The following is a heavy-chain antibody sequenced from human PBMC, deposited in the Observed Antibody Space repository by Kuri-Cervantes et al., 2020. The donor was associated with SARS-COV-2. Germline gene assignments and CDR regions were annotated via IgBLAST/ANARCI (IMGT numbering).Heavy chain of an antibody. CDR2: ISGSGGST. Sequence: GGSLRLSCAASGFTFSSYAMSWARQAPGKGLEWVSAISGSGGSTYYADSVKGRFTISRNNVESTMYLEMNSLRAEDTAVYYCARDISGLYSDYWGQGTLVTVSS. CDR1: GFTFSSYA. V-gene: IGHV3-23*01. CDR3: ARDISGLYSDY. J-gene: IGHJ4*02. D-gene: IGHD3-9*01.